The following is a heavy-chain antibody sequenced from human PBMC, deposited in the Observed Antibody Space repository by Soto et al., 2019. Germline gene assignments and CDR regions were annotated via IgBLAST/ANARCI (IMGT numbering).Heavy chain of an antibody. CDR1: GFTFSSYA. Sequence: TGGSLRLSCAASGFTFSSYAMSWVRQAPGKGLEWVSAISGSGGSTYYADSVKGRFTISRDNAKDSLSLQMNSLRGEDTAFYYCARDVGPVTIFGEALSGYFDFWGQGTLVTVSS. J-gene: IGHJ4*02. CDR3: ARDVGPVTIFGEALSGYFDF. CDR2: ISGSGGST. V-gene: IGHV3-23*01. D-gene: IGHD3-3*01.